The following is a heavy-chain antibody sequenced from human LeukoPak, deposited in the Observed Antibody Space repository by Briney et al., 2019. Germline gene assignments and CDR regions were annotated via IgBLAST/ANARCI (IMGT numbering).Heavy chain of an antibody. V-gene: IGHV1-2*02. Sequence: ASVKVSCKASGYTFTDYYMHWVRQAPGQGLEWVGWIHPNSGDTKSAQRFQGRVTMTRDTSISTAYMELTRLTSDDTAVYYCASYYGHYTRNWMDTWGQRTLVTVSS. D-gene: IGHD4-17*01. CDR2: IHPNSGDT. CDR3: ASYYGHYTRNWMDT. CDR1: GYTFTDYY. J-gene: IGHJ5*02.